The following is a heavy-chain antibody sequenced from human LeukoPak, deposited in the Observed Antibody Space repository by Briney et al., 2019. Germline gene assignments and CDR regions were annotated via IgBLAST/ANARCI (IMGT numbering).Heavy chain of an antibody. J-gene: IGHJ4*02. CDR3: AKDSGSGSYYDFDY. Sequence: GGSLRLSCAASGFTFSSYSMNWVRQAPGKGLEWVSSISSSSSYIYYADSVKGRFTISRDNAKNSLYLQMNSLRAEDTAVYYCAKDSGSGSYYDFDYWGQGTLVTVSS. CDR1: GFTFSSYS. V-gene: IGHV3-21*01. CDR2: ISSSSSYI. D-gene: IGHD1-26*01.